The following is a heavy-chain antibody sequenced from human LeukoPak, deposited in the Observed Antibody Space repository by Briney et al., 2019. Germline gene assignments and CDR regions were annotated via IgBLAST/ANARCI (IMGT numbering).Heavy chain of an antibody. Sequence: ASVKVSCKVSGYTLTELSMHWVRQAPGKGLEWMGGFDPEDGETIYAQKFQGRVTMTRDTSTSTVYMELSSLRSEDTAVYYCAREADMGWFGELGLGLDYWGQGTLVTVSS. CDR3: AREADMGWFGELGLGLDY. J-gene: IGHJ4*02. D-gene: IGHD3-10*01. CDR1: GYTLTELS. V-gene: IGHV1-24*01. CDR2: FDPEDGET.